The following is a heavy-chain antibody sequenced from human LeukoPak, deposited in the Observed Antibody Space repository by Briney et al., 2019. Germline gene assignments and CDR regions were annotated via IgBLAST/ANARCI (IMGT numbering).Heavy chain of an antibody. CDR1: GGSISSSSYY. D-gene: IGHD3-10*01. Sequence: SETLSLTCTVSGGSISSSSYYWGWIRQPPGRGLEWIGNMFYSGSTYYNPSLKSRVTISVDTSNNQFSLKLSSVTAADTAVYYCARRTRGGGEPYYHNYMDVWGKGTTVTVSS. CDR3: ARRTRGGGEPYYHNYMDV. CDR2: MFYSGST. J-gene: IGHJ6*03. V-gene: IGHV4-39*01.